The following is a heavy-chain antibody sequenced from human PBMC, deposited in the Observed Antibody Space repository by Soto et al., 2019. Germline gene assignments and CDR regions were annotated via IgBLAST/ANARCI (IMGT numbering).Heavy chain of an antibody. V-gene: IGHV3-30*18. CDR1: GFTFSTYG. Sequence: GGSLRLSCAASGFTFSTYGMHWVRQAPGKGLEWVAVISYDGNNKYYADSVKGRFTISRDNSKNTLYLQMSSLRAEDTAVYYCEKSVYNWNDGFFDYWGQGTLVTVSS. D-gene: IGHD1-1*01. CDR2: ISYDGNNK. J-gene: IGHJ4*02. CDR3: EKSVYNWNDGFFDY.